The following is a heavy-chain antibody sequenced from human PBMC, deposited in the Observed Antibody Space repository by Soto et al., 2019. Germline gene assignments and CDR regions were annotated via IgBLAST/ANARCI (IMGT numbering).Heavy chain of an antibody. CDR1: GGTFSSYS. CDR3: ASPMNCSGGSCYFSYIDY. CDR2: IIPILGLA. J-gene: IGHJ4*02. D-gene: IGHD2-15*01. Sequence: QVQPVQSGAEVKKPGSSVKVSCKASGGTFSSYSISWVRQAPGQGLEWMGRIIPILGLANYAQKFQGRVTITADKSTSTVYMDLSSLRSEYTAVYYWASPMNCSGGSCYFSYIDYWGQGTLVTVSS. V-gene: IGHV1-69*02.